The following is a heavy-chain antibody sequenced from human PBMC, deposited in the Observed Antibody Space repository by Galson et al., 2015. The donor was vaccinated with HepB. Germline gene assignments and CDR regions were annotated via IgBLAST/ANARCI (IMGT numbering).Heavy chain of an antibody. Sequence: SLRLSCAASGFTFDDYAMHWVRQAPGKGLEWVSGISWNSGSIGYADSVKGRFTISRDNAKNSLYLQMNSLRAEDTALYYCAKDINEDIVVVPAAITNFYYSCYGMDVWGQGTTVTVSS. CDR2: ISWNSGSI. J-gene: IGHJ6*02. V-gene: IGHV3-9*01. CDR1: GFTFDDYA. CDR3: AKDINEDIVVVPAAITNFYYSCYGMDV. D-gene: IGHD2-2*01.